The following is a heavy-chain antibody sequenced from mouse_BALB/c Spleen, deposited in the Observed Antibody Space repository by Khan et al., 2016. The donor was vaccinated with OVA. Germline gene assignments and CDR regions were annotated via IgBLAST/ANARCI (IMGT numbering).Heavy chain of an antibody. J-gene: IGHJ3*01. V-gene: IGHV1-4*01. CDR2: INTSNGYT. Sequence: QIQLVQSGAELARPGASVKMSCKASGYTFTSYTIHWIKKRPGQGLEWIGYINTSNGYTNYNQKFKDKATLTTDKSSTTAYLQLSSLTSDDSSVYNCVRDGAYHRNDGWFAYWGQGTLVTVSA. D-gene: IGHD2-14*01. CDR3: VRDGAYHRNDGWFAY. CDR1: GYTFTSYT.